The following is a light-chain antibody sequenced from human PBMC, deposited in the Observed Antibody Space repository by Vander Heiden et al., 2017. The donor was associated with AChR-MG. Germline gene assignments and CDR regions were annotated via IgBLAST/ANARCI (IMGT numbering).Light chain of an antibody. J-gene: IGKJ2*01. V-gene: IGKV1-39*01. CDR2: AAS. Sequence: DIQMTQSPSSLPASVGDRVTITCRASQSISRYLNWYQLEVGKGPRLLIYAASSLQSGVPSRFSGSGTGTDFTLTISNVRLEDFATYFCQQSYTTPYTFGQGTQLEI. CDR3: QQSYTTPYT. CDR1: QSISRY.